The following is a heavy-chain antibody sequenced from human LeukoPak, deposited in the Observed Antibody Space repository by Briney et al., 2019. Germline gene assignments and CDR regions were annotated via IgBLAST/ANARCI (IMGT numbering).Heavy chain of an antibody. J-gene: IGHJ4*02. CDR2: IRGSGGGT. CDR3: AKVRSDYYDILTGNYNPLFDY. Sequence: GGSLRLSCAASGFTFSSNAMSWVRQAPGKGLEWDSAIRGSGGGTYYADSVKGRFTISRDNSKNTLYLQMNSLRAEDTAVYYCAKVRSDYYDILTGNYNPLFDYWGQGTLVTVSS. CDR1: GFTFSSNA. V-gene: IGHV3-23*01. D-gene: IGHD3-9*01.